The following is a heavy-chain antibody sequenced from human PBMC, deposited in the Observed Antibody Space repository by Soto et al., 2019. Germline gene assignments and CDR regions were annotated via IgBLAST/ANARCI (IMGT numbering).Heavy chain of an antibody. CDR3: ARHWIAGSSIP. D-gene: IGHD2-21*01. CDR1: VDSSSSSSQY. J-gene: IGHJ5*02. Sequence: SKTLSLTCSVSVDSSSSSSQYWFWIRQPPGKGLEWIGSIHYSGTSYYNPSLKSRVTIFVDTSKNQLSLKLSSVTAADTAVYYCARHWIAGSSIPWGQGTLVTVSS. CDR2: IHYSGTS. V-gene: IGHV4-39*01.